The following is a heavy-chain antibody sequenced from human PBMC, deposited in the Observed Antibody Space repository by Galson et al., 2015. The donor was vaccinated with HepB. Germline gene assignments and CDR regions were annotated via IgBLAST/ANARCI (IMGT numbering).Heavy chain of an antibody. D-gene: IGHD2-2*01. J-gene: IGHJ3*02. CDR1: GYTFTSYA. V-gene: IGHV7-4-1*02. Sequence: SVKVSCKASGYTFTSYAMNWVRQAPGQGLEWMGWINTNTGNPTYAQGFTGRFVFSLDTSVSTAYLQISSLKAEDTAVYYCARVEMGYCSSTSCSNDAFDIWGQGTMVTVSS. CDR3: ARVEMGYCSSTSCSNDAFDI. CDR2: INTNTGNP.